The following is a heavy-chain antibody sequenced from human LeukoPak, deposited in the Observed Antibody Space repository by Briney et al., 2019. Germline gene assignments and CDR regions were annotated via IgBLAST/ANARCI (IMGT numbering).Heavy chain of an antibody. CDR3: AILGGGYGDYSLSYAFDI. D-gene: IGHD4-17*01. J-gene: IGHJ3*02. CDR1: GGSISSYY. Sequence: SETLSLTCTVSGGSISSYYWSWIRQPAGKGLEWIGRIYTSGSTNYNPSPKSRVTMSVDTSKNQFSLKLSSVTAADTAVYYCAILGGGYGDYSLSYAFDIWGQGTMVTVSS. CDR2: IYTSGST. V-gene: IGHV4-4*07.